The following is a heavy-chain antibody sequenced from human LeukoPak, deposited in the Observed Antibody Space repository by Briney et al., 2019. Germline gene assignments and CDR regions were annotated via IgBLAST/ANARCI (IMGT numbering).Heavy chain of an antibody. CDR3: AKGGSPVFYGSGRFDY. Sequence: GSLRLSCAASGFTFSNYGMSWVRPAPGRGLEWVSTITGSGTNTDYADSVKGRFTISRDNSKNTLYLQMNSLRGEDTAVYYCAKGGSPVFYGSGRFDYWGQGTLVTVSS. V-gene: IGHV3-23*01. J-gene: IGHJ4*02. D-gene: IGHD3-10*01. CDR2: ITGSGTNT. CDR1: GFTFSNYG.